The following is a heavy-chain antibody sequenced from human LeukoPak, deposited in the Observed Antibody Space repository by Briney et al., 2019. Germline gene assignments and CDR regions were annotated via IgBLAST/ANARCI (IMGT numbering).Heavy chain of an antibody. Sequence: LPGGSLRLSCAASGFTFSSYGMHWVRQAPGKGLEWVAFIRYDGSNKYYADPVKGRFTISRDNSKNTLYLQMNSLRAEDTAVYYCAKENGRYSYGYLDNWGQGTLVTVSS. CDR2: IRYDGSNK. J-gene: IGHJ4*02. CDR3: AKENGRYSYGYLDN. CDR1: GFTFSSYG. V-gene: IGHV3-30*02. D-gene: IGHD5-18*01.